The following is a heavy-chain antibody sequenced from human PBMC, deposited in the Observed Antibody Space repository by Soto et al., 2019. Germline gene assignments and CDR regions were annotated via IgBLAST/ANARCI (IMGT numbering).Heavy chain of an antibody. D-gene: IGHD4-17*01. V-gene: IGHV1-69*13. Sequence: GASVKVSCKASGGTFSSYAISWVRQAPGQGLEWMGGIIPIFGTANYAQKFQGRVTITADESTSTAYMELSSLGSEDTAVYYCAREVSDYGDYGRAFDIWGQGTMVTVSS. CDR2: IIPIFGTA. CDR1: GGTFSSYA. J-gene: IGHJ3*02. CDR3: AREVSDYGDYGRAFDI.